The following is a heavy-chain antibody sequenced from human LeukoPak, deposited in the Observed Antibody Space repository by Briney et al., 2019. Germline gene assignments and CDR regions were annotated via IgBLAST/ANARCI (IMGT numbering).Heavy chain of an antibody. J-gene: IGHJ6*03. CDR3: ARVQLGYCSSTSCLSVYYYYMDV. V-gene: IGHV4-30-4*08. Sequence: SWIRQPPGKGLEWIGYIYYSGSTYYNPSLKSRVTISVDTSKNQFSLKLSSVTAADTAVYYCARVQLGYCSSTSCLSVYYYYMDVWGKGTTVTVSS. CDR2: IYYSGST. D-gene: IGHD2-2*01.